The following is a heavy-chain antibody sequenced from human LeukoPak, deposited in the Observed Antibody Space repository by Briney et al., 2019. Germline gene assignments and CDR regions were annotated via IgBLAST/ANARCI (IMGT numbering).Heavy chain of an antibody. Sequence: SETLSLTCAVYGGSFCRYYWSWIRQPPGKGLEWIGEINHSGSTNYNPSLKSRVTISVDTSKNQFSLKMSYVTAADTAVYYCARGTLRLNAFDIWGQGTMATVSS. V-gene: IGHV4-34*01. D-gene: IGHD4-17*01. CDR1: GGSFCRYY. CDR3: ARGTLRLNAFDI. CDR2: INHSGST. J-gene: IGHJ3*02.